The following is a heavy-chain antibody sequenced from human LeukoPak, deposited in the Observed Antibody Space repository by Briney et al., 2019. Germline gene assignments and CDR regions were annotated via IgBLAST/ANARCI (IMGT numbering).Heavy chain of an antibody. CDR2: IYYSGST. CDR3: ARPRNYDILTGYYDNWFDP. CDR1: GGSISSSSYY. Sequence: PSETLSLTCTVSGGSISSSSYYWGWIRQPPGKGLEWIGSIYYSGSTYYNPSLKSRATISVDTSKNQFSLKLSSVTAADTAVYYCARPRNYDILTGYYDNWFDPWGQGTLVTVSS. V-gene: IGHV4-39*01. J-gene: IGHJ5*02. D-gene: IGHD3-9*01.